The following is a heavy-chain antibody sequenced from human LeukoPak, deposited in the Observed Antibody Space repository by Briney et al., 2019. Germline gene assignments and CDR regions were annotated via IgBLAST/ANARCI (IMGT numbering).Heavy chain of an antibody. Sequence: GGSLRLSCAASEFTFSIYWMTWVRQAPGKGLEWVANIKQDGREKHYVDSVKGRFAISRDNAKNSLYLQMNSLRAEDTAVYYCARNEGYCSSTSCYNWFDPWGQGTLVTVSS. CDR1: EFTFSIYW. CDR3: ARNEGYCSSTSCYNWFDP. V-gene: IGHV3-7*01. J-gene: IGHJ5*02. CDR2: IKQDGREK. D-gene: IGHD2-2*01.